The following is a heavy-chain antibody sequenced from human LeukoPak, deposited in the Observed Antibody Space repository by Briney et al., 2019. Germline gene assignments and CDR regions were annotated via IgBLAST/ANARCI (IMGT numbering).Heavy chain of an antibody. CDR2: IYDRGPA. V-gene: IGHV4-30-2*06. D-gene: IGHD3-10*01. CDR3: ARSRQASGLFNS. CDR1: GYGITSGGFS. J-gene: IGHJ5*01. Sequence: SQTLSLTCTVSGYGITSGGFSWNWIRQSPGKGVEWIGCIYDRGPAYYNPSLKSRFTISVDRPKNQFFLNVTSLTAADTAVYFCARSRQASGLFNSWGQGTLVVVSS.